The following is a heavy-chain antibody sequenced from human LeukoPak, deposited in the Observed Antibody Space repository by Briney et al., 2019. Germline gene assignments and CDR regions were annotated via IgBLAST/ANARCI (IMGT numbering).Heavy chain of an antibody. D-gene: IGHD2-15*01. J-gene: IGHJ6*03. CDR2: IIPIFGTA. Sequence: SVKVSCKASGGTFSSYAISWVRQAPEQGLEWMGGIIPIFGTANYAQKFQGRVTITADKSTSTAYMELSSLRSEDTAVYYCARGLRYCSGGRCYFSPPYYYYMDVWGKGTTVTISS. CDR3: ARGLRYCSGGRCYFSPPYYYYMDV. V-gene: IGHV1-69*06. CDR1: GGTFSSYA.